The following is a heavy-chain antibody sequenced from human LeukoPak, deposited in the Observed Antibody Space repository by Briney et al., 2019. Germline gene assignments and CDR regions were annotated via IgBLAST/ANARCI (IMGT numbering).Heavy chain of an antibody. D-gene: IGHD3-10*01. CDR2: IIPILGIA. Sequence: SVKVSCKASGGTFSSYAISWVRQAPGQGLEWMGRIIPILGIANYAQKLQGRVTITADKSTSTAYMELSSLRSEDTAVYYCARGPMVRGNYYYGMDVWGQGTTVTVSS. CDR1: GGTFSSYA. V-gene: IGHV1-69*04. J-gene: IGHJ6*02. CDR3: ARGPMVRGNYYYGMDV.